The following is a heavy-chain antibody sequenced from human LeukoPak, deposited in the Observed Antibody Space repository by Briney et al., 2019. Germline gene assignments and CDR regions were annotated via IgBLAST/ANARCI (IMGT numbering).Heavy chain of an antibody. D-gene: IGHD3-10*02. Sequence: GGSLRLSCAASGFTFSSYAMSWVRQAPGKGLEWVSGISSSGSTIYYADSVKGRFTISRDNAKNSLYLQMNSLRAEDTAVYYCAELGITMIGGVWGKGTTVTISS. V-gene: IGHV3-48*03. CDR3: AELGITMIGGV. CDR1: GFTFSSYA. CDR2: ISSSGSTI. J-gene: IGHJ6*04.